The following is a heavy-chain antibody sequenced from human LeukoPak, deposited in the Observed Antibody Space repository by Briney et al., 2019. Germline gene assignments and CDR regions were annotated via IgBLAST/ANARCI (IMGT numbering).Heavy chain of an antibody. CDR2: IYYSGST. CDR3: ARSPYYYDSSGSAFYLDY. Sequence: SETLSLTCTVSGGSISSSSYYWGWIRQPPGKGLEWIESIYYSGSTYYNPSLKSRVTISVDTSKNQFSLKLSSVTAADTAVYYCARSPYYYDSSGSAFYLDYWGQGTLVTVSS. J-gene: IGHJ4*02. V-gene: IGHV4-39*01. D-gene: IGHD3-22*01. CDR1: GGSISSSSYY.